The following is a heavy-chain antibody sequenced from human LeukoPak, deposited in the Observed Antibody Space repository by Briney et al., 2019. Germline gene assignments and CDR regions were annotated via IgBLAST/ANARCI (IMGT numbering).Heavy chain of an antibody. D-gene: IGHD3-3*01. V-gene: IGHV1-2*02. CDR2: IKPNSGGT. CDR3: AREGLAIFGVVNYYMDV. CDR1: GYTFTGYY. Sequence: GASVKVSCKASGYTFTGYYMHWVRQAPGQGLEWMGWIKPNSGGTNYAQKFQGRVTMTRDTSISTAYMELSRLRSDDAAVYYCAREGLAIFGVVNYYMDVWGKGTTVTVSS. J-gene: IGHJ6*03.